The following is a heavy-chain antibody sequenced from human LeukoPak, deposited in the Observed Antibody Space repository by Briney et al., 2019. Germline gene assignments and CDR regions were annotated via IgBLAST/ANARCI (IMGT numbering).Heavy chain of an antibody. V-gene: IGHV3-11*06. CDR3: ARDHNYAFDN. D-gene: IGHD1-1*01. CDR1: GFPFSEYS. Sequence: PGGSLRLSCAASGFPFSEYSMNWVRQAPGKGLEWISYIGISSGNTKYADSVKGRFTVSGDNARNSLDLQMNSLRVEDTAVYYCARDHNYAFDNWGQGTLVTVSS. CDR2: IGISSGNT. J-gene: IGHJ4*02.